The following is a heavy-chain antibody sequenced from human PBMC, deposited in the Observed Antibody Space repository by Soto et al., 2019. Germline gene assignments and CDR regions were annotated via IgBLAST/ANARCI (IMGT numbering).Heavy chain of an antibody. D-gene: IGHD3-3*01. J-gene: IGHJ6*02. CDR3: ASYTIFGVVGPGGMDV. CDR2: ISPHTGGT. V-gene: IGHV1-2*02. Sequence: GASVKVSCKASGYTFNRYYMHWVRQAPGPGLEWMGWISPHTGGTTYAQKFQGRVTMTRDTSVSTAYMELRSLRSDDTAVYYCASYTIFGVVGPGGMDVWGQGTTVTVSS. CDR1: GYTFNRYY.